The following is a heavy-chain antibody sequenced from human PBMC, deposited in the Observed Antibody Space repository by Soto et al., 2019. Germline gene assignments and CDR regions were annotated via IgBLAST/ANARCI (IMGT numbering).Heavy chain of an antibody. V-gene: IGHV4-59*08. CDR3: AHILSGSQFNY. Sequence: SETLSLTCTMSGGSFSPNYWSWIRQPPGKALEWVGYIYYGGTSSYNPSLKSRVTISLDTSKSQVSLRLSSVIAADTAIYYCAHILSGSQFNYWGQGTPVTVSS. CDR2: IYYGGTS. CDR1: GGSFSPNY. D-gene: IGHD3-9*01. J-gene: IGHJ4*02.